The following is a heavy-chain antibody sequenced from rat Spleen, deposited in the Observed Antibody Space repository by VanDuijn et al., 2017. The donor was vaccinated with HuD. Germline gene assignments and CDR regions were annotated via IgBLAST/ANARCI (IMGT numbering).Heavy chain of an antibody. D-gene: IGHD1-4*01. V-gene: IGHV5-29*01. CDR1: GFTFSDYY. CDR3: TRHDYSGVITNWFAY. Sequence: EVQLVESDGGLVQPGRSLKLSCAASGFTFSDYYMAWVRQAPTKGLEWVATISSDGRRNYYRDSVKGRFTISRDNAKSSLYLQMDSLRSADTATYYCTRHDYSGVITNWFAYWGQGTLVTVSS. CDR2: ISSDGRRN. J-gene: IGHJ3*01.